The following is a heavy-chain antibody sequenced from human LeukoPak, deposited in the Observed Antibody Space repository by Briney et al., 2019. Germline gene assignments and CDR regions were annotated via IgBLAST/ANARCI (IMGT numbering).Heavy chain of an antibody. CDR2: ISSDGSTT. J-gene: IGHJ4*02. V-gene: IGHV3-74*01. D-gene: IGHD2-21*01. CDR1: GFTFSSYW. CDR3: ALFTVIDQSPGD. Sequence: PGGSLTLSCAASGFTFSSYWMHWVRQAPGKGLVWVSRISSDGSTTTYADSVKGRFSISRDNAKNTLYLQMNSLRAEDTAVYYCALFTVIDQSPGDWGQGTLVTVSS.